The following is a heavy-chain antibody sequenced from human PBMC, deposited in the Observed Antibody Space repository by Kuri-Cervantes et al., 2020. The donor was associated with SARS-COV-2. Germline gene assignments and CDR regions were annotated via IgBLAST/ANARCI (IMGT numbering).Heavy chain of an antibody. CDR1: GGSISSYY. CDR3: ARLVYCDFWSGYSTYYYYYMDV. V-gene: IGHV4-59*08. D-gene: IGHD3-3*01. Sequence: SETLSLTCTVSGGSISSYYWSWIRQPPGKGLEWIGYIYYSGSTNYNPSLKSRVTISVDTSKNQFSLKLSSVTAAGTAVYYCARLVYCDFWSGYSTYYYYYMDVWGKGTMVTVSS. CDR2: IYYSGST. J-gene: IGHJ6*03.